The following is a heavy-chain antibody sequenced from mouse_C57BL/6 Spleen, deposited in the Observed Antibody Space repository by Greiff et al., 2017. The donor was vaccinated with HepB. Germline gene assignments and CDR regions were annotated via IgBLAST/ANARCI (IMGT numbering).Heavy chain of an antibody. CDR3: GRKKTVVATGDY. CDR1: GYTFTSYW. Sequence: QVQLKQPGAELVKPGASVKLSCKASGYTFTSYWMHWVKQRPGQGLEWIGMIHPNSGSTNYNEKFKSKATLTVDKSSSTAYMQLSSLTSEDSAVYYCGRKKTVVATGDYWGQGTSVTVSS. D-gene: IGHD1-1*01. V-gene: IGHV1-64*01. J-gene: IGHJ4*01. CDR2: IHPNSGST.